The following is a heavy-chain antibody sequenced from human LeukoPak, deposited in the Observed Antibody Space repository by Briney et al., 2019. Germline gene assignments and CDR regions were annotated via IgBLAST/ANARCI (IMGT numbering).Heavy chain of an antibody. CDR3: ARNHYYYYYGMDV. CDR2: INSDGSST. J-gene: IGHJ6*02. Sequence: GGSLRLSCAASGFTFSNYWMHWVRQAPGKGLVWVSRINSDGSSTSYADSVKGRFTISRDNAKNTLYLQMNSLRAEDTAVYYCARNHYYYYYGMDVWGQGTTVTVSS. CDR1: GFTFSNYW. V-gene: IGHV3-74*01.